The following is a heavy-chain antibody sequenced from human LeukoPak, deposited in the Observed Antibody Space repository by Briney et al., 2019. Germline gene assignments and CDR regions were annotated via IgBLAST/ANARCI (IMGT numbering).Heavy chain of an antibody. CDR1: GFSLSTSGMC. CDR2: IDWDDDK. Sequence: SGPALVKPTQTLTLTCTFSGFSLSTSGMCVSWIRQPPGKALEWLARIDWDDDKYYSTSLKTRLTISKDTSKNQVVLTMTNMDPVDTATYYCACGEAYSSSWMNFDYWGQGTLVTVSS. CDR3: ACGEAYSSSWMNFDY. V-gene: IGHV2-70*11. D-gene: IGHD6-13*01. J-gene: IGHJ4*02.